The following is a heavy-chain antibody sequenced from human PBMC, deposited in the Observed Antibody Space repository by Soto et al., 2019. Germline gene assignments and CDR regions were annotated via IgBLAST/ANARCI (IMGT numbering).Heavy chain of an antibody. D-gene: IGHD1-26*01. Sequence: QVQLQESGPGLVKPSDTLSLTCAVSGYSISSSNWWGWIRQPPGKGLEWMGYIYYIGTTYYNPSLKIRVTMSVYTSKNQFSLKLTSVTAVDTAVYYCARREIQGPIDYWGQRTLVTVAT. CDR2: IYYIGTT. J-gene: IGHJ4*02. V-gene: IGHV4-28*01. CDR3: ARREIQGPIDY. CDR1: GYSISSSNW.